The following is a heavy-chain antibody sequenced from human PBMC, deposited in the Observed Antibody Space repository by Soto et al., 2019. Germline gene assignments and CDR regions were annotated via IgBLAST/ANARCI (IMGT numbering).Heavy chain of an antibody. J-gene: IGHJ4*02. CDR3: AKDMKWGGMTTIHYFDS. V-gene: IGHV3-48*04. CDR2: ISWNSKTI. D-gene: IGHD4-17*01. CDR1: GFTFSSYS. Sequence: PGGSLRLSCAASGFTFSSYSMNWVRQAPGKGLEWVSYISWNSKTIDYADSVKGRFTISRDNAKSSLFLQMNSLRPDDTALYYCAKDMKWGGMTTIHYFDSWGQGTLVTVSS.